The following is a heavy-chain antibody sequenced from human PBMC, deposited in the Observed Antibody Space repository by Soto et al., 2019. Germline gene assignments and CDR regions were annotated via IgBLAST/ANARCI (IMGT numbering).Heavy chain of an antibody. V-gene: IGHV6-1*01. CDR2: TYYRSRWYN. CDR3: AGTTSHQWYYMDV. CDR1: GDSVSSNSAA. D-gene: IGHD1-1*01. Sequence: QVQLQESGPGLVKPSQTLSLTCAISGDSVSSNSAAWNWIRLSPSRGLEWLARTYYRSRWYNDYALSVRSRITVNPDTSKNQFCLQLTSVSPEDTAVYYCAGTTSHQWYYMDVWGKWTTVTVSS. J-gene: IGHJ6*03.